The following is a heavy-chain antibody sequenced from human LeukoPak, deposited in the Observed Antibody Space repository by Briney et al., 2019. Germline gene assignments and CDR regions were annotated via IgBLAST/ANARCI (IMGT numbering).Heavy chain of an antibody. D-gene: IGHD3-22*01. CDR2: ISSSSSYI. J-gene: IGHJ4*02. Sequence: GGSLRLSCAASGFTFSSYSMNWVRQAPGKGLEWVSSISSSSSYIYYADLVKGRFTISRDNAKNSLYLQMNSLRAEDTAVYYCARDPTYYYDSSGYSLRDYWGQGTLVTVSS. CDR1: GFTFSSYS. CDR3: ARDPTYYYDSSGYSLRDY. V-gene: IGHV3-21*01.